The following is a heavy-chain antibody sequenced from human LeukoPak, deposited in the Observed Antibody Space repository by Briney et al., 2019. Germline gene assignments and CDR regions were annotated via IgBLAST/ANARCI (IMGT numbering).Heavy chain of an antibody. CDR2: IYYSGST. V-gene: IGHV4-31*03. CDR1: GGSISSGGYY. CDR3: ARGYTADAFDI. Sequence: PSETLSLTCTVSGGSISSGGYYWSWIRQHPGKGLEWIGYIYYSGSTYYNPSLKSRVTISVDTSKNQFSLKLSSVTAADTAVYYCARGYTADAFDIWGQGTMVTVSS. J-gene: IGHJ3*02. D-gene: IGHD5-18*01.